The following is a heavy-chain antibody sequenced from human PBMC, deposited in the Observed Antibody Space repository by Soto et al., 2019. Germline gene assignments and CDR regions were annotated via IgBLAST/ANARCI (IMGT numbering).Heavy chain of an antibody. D-gene: IGHD6-13*01. CDR1: GYTFTSYG. J-gene: IGHJ6*02. V-gene: IGHV1-18*01. Sequence: QVQLVQSGAEVKKPGASVKVSCKASGYTFTSYGISWVRQAPGQGLEWMGWISAYNGNTNYAQKLQGRVTMTSDTPTSTAYMELRSLRSDDTAVYYCHIAAAGAGYYYYGMDVWGQGTTVTVSS. CDR2: ISAYNGNT. CDR3: HIAAAGAGYYYYGMDV.